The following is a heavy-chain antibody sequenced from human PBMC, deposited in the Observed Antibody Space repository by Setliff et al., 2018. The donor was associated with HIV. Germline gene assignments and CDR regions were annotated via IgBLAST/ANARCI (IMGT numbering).Heavy chain of an antibody. CDR3: ARGLYGDYGGDLNWLDP. D-gene: IGHD4-17*01. CDR2: INASSGSP. CDR1: GYNFENYA. V-gene: IGHV7-4-1*02. J-gene: IGHJ5*02. Sequence: GASVKVSCKTSGYNFENYAINWVRQAPGQGLEWMGWINASSGSPTYAQAFTGRFFFSVDTAVATAYLQINNLKTEDTAVYFCARGLYGDYGGDLNWLDPWGHGTRVTVSS.